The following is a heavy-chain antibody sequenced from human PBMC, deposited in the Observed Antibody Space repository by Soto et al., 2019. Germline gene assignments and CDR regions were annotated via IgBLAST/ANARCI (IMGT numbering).Heavy chain of an antibody. Sequence: QITLKESGPTLVKPTQTLTLTCTFSGFSLSTSGVGVGWIRQPPGKALEWLALIYLNDDKRYSPSLKSRLTITKDTSKNQVVLTMTNMDPVDTATYYCAHTSYCSSTSCYSYNWFDPWGQGTLVTVSS. CDR3: AHTSYCSSTSCYSYNWFDP. CDR1: GFSLSTSGVG. CDR2: IYLNDDK. D-gene: IGHD2-2*01. J-gene: IGHJ5*02. V-gene: IGHV2-5*01.